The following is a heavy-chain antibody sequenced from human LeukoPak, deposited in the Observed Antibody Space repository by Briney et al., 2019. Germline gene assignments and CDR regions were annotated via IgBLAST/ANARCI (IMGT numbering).Heavy chain of an antibody. CDR1: GGPFSGYY. J-gene: IGHJ3*02. V-gene: IGHV4-34*01. CDR2: INHSGST. D-gene: IGHD5-24*01. Sequence: PSETLSLTCAVYGGPFSGYYWSWIRQPPGKGLEWIGEINHSGSTNYNPSLKGRVTISVDTSKNQFSLKLSSVTAADTAVYYCAITRDGYNFDAFDIWGQGTMVTVSS. CDR3: AITRDGYNFDAFDI.